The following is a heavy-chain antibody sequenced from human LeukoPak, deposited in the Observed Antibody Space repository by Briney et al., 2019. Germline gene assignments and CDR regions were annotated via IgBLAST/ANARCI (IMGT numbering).Heavy chain of an antibody. V-gene: IGHV1-69-2*01. Sequence: GASVKVSCKVSGCTFTDYYIHWVQQAPGKGLEWMGLVDPEDGETIYAEKFQGRVTITADTSTDTDYMELSSLRSEDTAVYYCATDDFSGLLDYWGQGTLVTVSS. CDR3: ATDDFSGLLDY. CDR2: VDPEDGET. CDR1: GCTFTDYY. J-gene: IGHJ4*02. D-gene: IGHD4-11*01.